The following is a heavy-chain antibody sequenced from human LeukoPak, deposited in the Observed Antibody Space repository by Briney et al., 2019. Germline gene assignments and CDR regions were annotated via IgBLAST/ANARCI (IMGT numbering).Heavy chain of an antibody. D-gene: IGHD1-26*01. Sequence: KPSQTLSLTSTVAYISTSSCGYYWSWIRQHPVKGLECIGYIYYSASTYHNPSLKSRVTISVDTSKKQFSLKMSSVTDADTAVYYCARDLGRSNNWFDAWGQGTMVTVSS. CDR2: IYYSAST. V-gene: IGHV4-31*03. CDR1: YISTSSCGYY. J-gene: IGHJ5*02. CDR3: ARDLGRSNNWFDA.